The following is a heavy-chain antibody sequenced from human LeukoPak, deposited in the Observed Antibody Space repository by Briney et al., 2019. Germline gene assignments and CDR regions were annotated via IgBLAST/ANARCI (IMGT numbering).Heavy chain of an antibody. CDR3: ARGVGNLYYYYYYMDV. CDR2: IYYSGST. J-gene: IGHJ6*03. Sequence: PSETLSLTCTVSGGSISSSSYYWGWIRQPPGKGLEWIGSIYYSGSTYYNPSLKSRVTISVETSKNQFSLKLSSVTAADTAVYYCARGVGNLYYYYYYMDVWGKGTTVTVSS. CDR1: GGSISSSSYY. V-gene: IGHV4-39*01. D-gene: IGHD4-23*01.